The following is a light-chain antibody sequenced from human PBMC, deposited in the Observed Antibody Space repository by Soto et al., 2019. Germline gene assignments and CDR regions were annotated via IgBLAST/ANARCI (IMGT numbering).Light chain of an antibody. Sequence: EIVLTQSPAALSLSPGERATLSCRASQSVSSYLAWYQQKPGQAPRLLIHDASNRATGIPARFSGSGSGTDFTLTISSLEPEDFAVYYCQQRSNWPPKWTFGQGTKVDIK. CDR3: QQRSNWPPKWT. CDR2: DAS. J-gene: IGKJ1*01. V-gene: IGKV3-11*01. CDR1: QSVSSY.